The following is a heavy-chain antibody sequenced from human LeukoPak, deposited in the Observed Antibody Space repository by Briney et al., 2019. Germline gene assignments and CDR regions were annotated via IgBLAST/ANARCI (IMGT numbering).Heavy chain of an antibody. CDR3: THSSSWPEYFQH. CDR1: GFTVSSNY. D-gene: IGHD6-13*01. V-gene: IGHV3-53*01. J-gene: IGHJ1*01. Sequence: GGSLRLSCAASGFTVSSNYMSWVRQAPGKGLEWVSVIYSGGSTYYADSVKGRFTISRDNSKNTLYLQMNSLRAEDTAVYYCTHSSSWPEYFQHWGQGTLVTVSS. CDR2: IYSGGST.